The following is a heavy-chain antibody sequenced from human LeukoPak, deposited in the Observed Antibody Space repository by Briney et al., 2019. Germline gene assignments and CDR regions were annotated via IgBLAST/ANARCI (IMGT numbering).Heavy chain of an antibody. CDR3: AKGYYDSSGYYWTFDY. Sequence: GGSLRLSCAASGLTFSSYGMHWVRQAPGKGLEWVAVISYDGSTKYYEDSVQVRFTISTDNSKNTLYLQMNSLKAEDTAVYYCAKGYYDSSGYYWTFDYWGQGTLVTVSS. D-gene: IGHD3-22*01. CDR1: GLTFSSYG. CDR2: ISYDGSTK. J-gene: IGHJ4*02. V-gene: IGHV3-30*18.